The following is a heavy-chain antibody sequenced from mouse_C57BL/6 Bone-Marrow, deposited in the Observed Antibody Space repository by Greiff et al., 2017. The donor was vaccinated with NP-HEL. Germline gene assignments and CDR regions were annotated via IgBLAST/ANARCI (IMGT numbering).Heavy chain of an antibody. D-gene: IGHD2-4*01. CDR1: GYTFTSYD. CDR2: IYPRDGST. Sequence: VQLQQSGPELVKPGASVKLSCKASGYTFTSYDINWVKQRPGQGLEWIGWIYPRDGSTKYNEKFKGKATLTVDTSSSTAYMELHSLTSEDSAVYFWARSGYDYDGPRWGQGTLVTVSA. J-gene: IGHJ3*01. V-gene: IGHV1-85*01. CDR3: ARSGYDYDGPR.